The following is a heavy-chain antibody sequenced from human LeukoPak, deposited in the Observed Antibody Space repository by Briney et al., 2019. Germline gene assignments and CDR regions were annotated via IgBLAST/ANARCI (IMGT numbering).Heavy chain of an antibody. CDR3: SKADCSGGSCYWFDP. D-gene: IGHD2-15*01. CDR2: ISGSGGST. V-gene: IGHV3-23*01. Sequence: GGSLRLSCAASGFTFSSYAMSWVRQAPGKGLEWVSAISGSGGSTYYADSVKGRFTISRDNSKNTLYLQMNSLRAEGTAVYYCSKADCSGGSCYWFDPWGQGTLVTVSS. J-gene: IGHJ5*02. CDR1: GFTFSSYA.